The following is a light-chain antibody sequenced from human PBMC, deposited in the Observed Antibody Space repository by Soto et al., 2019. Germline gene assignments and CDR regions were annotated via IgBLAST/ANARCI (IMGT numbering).Light chain of an antibody. CDR2: ECN. Sequence: QSALTQPDSVSGYRGQSIASPCIGTSSDVGTYNHVTWYQPHPGKAPKHIISECNNRPSGVSNRFSGSKSGNAASLTISGLQAEDEADYYCSSLTTVVTWGFGGGTKLTVL. CDR3: SSLTTVVTWG. CDR1: SSDVGTYNH. V-gene: IGLV2-14*02. J-gene: IGLJ3*02.